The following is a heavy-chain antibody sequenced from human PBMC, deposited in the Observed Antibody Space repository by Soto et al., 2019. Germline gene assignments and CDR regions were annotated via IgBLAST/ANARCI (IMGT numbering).Heavy chain of an antibody. CDR1: GFTVSSNY. CDR3: ARHARTVVDTAMAAAFDI. D-gene: IGHD5-18*01. J-gene: IGHJ3*02. CDR2: IYSGGST. V-gene: IGHV3-53*04. Sequence: GGSLRLSCAASGFTVSSNYMSWVRQAPGKGLEWVSVIYSGGSTYYADSVKGRFTISRHNSKNTLYLQMNSLRAEDTAVYYCARHARTVVDTAMAAAFDIWGQGTMVTVSS.